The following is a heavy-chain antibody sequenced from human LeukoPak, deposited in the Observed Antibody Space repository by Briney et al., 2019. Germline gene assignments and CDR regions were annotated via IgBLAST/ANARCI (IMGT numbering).Heavy chain of an antibody. Sequence: SETLSLTCTVSGGSISSYYWSWIRQPPGKGLEWIGYIYYSGSTNYNPSLKSRVTISVDTSKNQFSPKLSSVTAADTAVYFCARHYYDSSGYYLLDYWGQGTLVTVSS. D-gene: IGHD3-22*01. V-gene: IGHV4-59*08. CDR2: IYYSGST. CDR1: GGSISSYY. J-gene: IGHJ4*02. CDR3: ARHYYDSSGYYLLDY.